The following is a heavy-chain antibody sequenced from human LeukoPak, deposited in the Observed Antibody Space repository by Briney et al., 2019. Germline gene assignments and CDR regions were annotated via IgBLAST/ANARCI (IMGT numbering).Heavy chain of an antibody. V-gene: IGHV3-9*01. J-gene: IGHJ3*02. D-gene: IGHD6-19*01. CDR2: ISWNSGSI. CDR3: AGQWLVLHAFDI. CDR1: GFTFDDYA. Sequence: PGGSLRLSCAASGFTFDDYALHWVRQAPGKGLEWVSGISWNSGSIGYADSVKGRFTISRDNAKNSLYLQMNSLRAEDTALYYCAGQWLVLHAFDIWGQGTMVTVSS.